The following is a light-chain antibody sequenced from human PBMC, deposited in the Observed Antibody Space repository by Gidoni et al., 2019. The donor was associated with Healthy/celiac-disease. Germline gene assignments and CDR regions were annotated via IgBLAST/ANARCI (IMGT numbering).Light chain of an antibody. V-gene: IGKV3-20*01. Sequence: IVLTQSPGTLSLSPGERATLSCRASQSVSSSYLAWYEQKPGQGPRLLIYGASSRATGLPDRFSGGGAGTDFTLTISRLEPEDFAVYYCQQYGSSPLSFGQGTKLEIK. J-gene: IGKJ2*03. CDR1: QSVSSSY. CDR2: GAS. CDR3: QQYGSSPLS.